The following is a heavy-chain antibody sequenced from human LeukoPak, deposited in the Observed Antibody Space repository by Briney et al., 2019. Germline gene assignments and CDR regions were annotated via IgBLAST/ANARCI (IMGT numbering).Heavy chain of an antibody. J-gene: IGHJ4*02. CDR1: GGSISSGGYY. CDR3: AREDGYSPSTDY. D-gene: IGHD5-24*01. CDR2: IYYSGST. Sequence: SQTLSLTCTVSGGSISSGGYYWSWIRQHPGKGLEWIGYIYYSGSTYYNPSLKSRVTISVDTSKNQFSLKLSSVTAADTAVYCCAREDGYSPSTDYWGQGTLVTVSS. V-gene: IGHV4-31*03.